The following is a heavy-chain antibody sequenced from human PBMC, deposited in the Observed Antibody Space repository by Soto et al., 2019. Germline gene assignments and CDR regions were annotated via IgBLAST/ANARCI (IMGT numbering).Heavy chain of an antibody. J-gene: IGHJ4*02. D-gene: IGHD5-18*01. CDR1: GYTFTGYY. V-gene: IGHV1-2*02. CDR3: ARVKGYSYGAADY. CDR2: INPNSGGT. Sequence: ASVKVSCKASGYTFTGYYMHWVRQAPGQGLEWMAWINPNSGGTNYAQKFQGRVTMTRDTSISTAYMELSRLRSDDTAVYYCARVKGYSYGAADYWGQGTLVTVSS.